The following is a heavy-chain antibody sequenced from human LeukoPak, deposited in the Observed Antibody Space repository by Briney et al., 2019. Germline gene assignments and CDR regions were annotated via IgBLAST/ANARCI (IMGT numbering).Heavy chain of an antibody. Sequence: SETLSLTCTVSGGSISSTNYYWGWIRQPPGKGLEWIGSIYYSGSTYYNPSLKSRVTISVDTSKNQFSLKLSSVTAADTAVYYCARDYYGSGSYYRAFDIWGQGTMVTVSS. J-gene: IGHJ3*02. CDR2: IYYSGST. V-gene: IGHV4-39*07. CDR1: GGSISSTNYY. CDR3: ARDYYGSGSYYRAFDI. D-gene: IGHD3-10*01.